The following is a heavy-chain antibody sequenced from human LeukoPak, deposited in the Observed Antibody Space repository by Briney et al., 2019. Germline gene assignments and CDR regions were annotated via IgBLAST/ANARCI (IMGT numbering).Heavy chain of an antibody. CDR2: ISSTSSYI. Sequence: GGSLRLSCAASGFTFSSYSMNWVRQAPGKGLEWVSSISSTSSYIYYVDSVKGRFTISRDNAKNSLYLQMNSLRAEDTAVYYCARVYGSIYYSHGMDVWGQGTTVTVSS. CDR3: ARVYGSIYYSHGMDV. CDR1: GFTFSSYS. D-gene: IGHD4-23*01. V-gene: IGHV3-21*01. J-gene: IGHJ6*02.